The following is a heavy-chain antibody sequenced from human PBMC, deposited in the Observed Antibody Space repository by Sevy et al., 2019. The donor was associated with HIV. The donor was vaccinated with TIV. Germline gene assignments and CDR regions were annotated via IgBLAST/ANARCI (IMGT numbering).Heavy chain of an antibody. D-gene: IGHD1-26*01. CDR1: GFTFSSFV. CDR3: VGELPRPYYYHYMDL. J-gene: IGHJ6*03. CDR2: IKQDGSEK. Sequence: GGSLRLSCAASGFTFSSFVMSWVRQAPGKGLEWVANIKQDGSEKYYVDSVKGRFTISRDNDTNSVYLQMNSLRAEDKGVFYWVGELPRPYYYHYMDLWGQGTLVTVSS. V-gene: IGHV3-7*01.